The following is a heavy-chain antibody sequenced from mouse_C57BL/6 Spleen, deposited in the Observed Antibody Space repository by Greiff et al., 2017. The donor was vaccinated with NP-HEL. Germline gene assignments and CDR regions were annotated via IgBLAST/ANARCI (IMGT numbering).Heavy chain of an antibody. J-gene: IGHJ2*01. CDR3: ARSFYDGYSFDY. Sequence: VKLMESGPELVKPGASVKISCKASGYAFSSSWMNWVKQRPGKGLEWIGRIYPGDGDTNYNGKFKGKATLTADKSSSTAYMQLSSLTSEDSAVYFCARSFYDGYSFDYWGQGTTLTVSS. CDR2: IYPGDGDT. CDR1: GYAFSSSW. D-gene: IGHD2-3*01. V-gene: IGHV1-82*01.